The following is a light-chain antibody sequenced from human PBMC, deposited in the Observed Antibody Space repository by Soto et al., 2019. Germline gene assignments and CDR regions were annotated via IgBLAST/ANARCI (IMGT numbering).Light chain of an antibody. CDR2: DVA. CDR1: SSDNGGYDF. CDR3: SSYTSSSTVYV. Sequence: QSVLTQPASVSWSPGQSITISCSGTSSDNGGYDFVSWYQQHPGNAPKLLLHDVANRPSGVSNRFSGSKSGTTASLTIFGLQAEDEAEYFCSSYTSSSTVYVFGAGTKITVL. V-gene: IGLV2-14*03. J-gene: IGLJ1*01.